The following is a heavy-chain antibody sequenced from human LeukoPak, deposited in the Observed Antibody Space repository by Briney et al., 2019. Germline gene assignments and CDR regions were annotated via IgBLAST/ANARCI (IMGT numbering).Heavy chain of an antibody. CDR2: ISSNGGKT. Sequence: GGSLRLSCSASGITFSSYAMHWVRQAPGKGLEYVSAISSNGGKTYYADSVKGRFTISRDNSKSTLYLQMTSLRAEDTAVYHCVKDRDSGYDSLDYWGQGTLVTVSS. J-gene: IGHJ4*02. CDR3: VKDRDSGYDSLDY. D-gene: IGHD5-12*01. V-gene: IGHV3-64D*06. CDR1: GITFSSYA.